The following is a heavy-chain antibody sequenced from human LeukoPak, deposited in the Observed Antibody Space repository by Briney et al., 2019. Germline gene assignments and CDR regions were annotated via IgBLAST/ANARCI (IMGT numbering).Heavy chain of an antibody. CDR2: INWNGGST. V-gene: IGHV3-20*04. D-gene: IGHD3-10*01. CDR1: GFTFDDYG. CDR3: AREVSGSYSPYFDY. J-gene: IGHJ4*02. Sequence: PGGSLRLSCAASGFTFDDYGMSWVRQAPGKGLEWVSGINWNGGSTGYADSVKGRFTISRDNAKNPLYLQMNSLRAEDTALYYCAREVSGSYSPYFDYWGQGTLVTVSS.